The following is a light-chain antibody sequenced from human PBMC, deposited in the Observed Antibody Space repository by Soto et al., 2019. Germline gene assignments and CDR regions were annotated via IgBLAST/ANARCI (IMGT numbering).Light chain of an antibody. Sequence: DIQMTQSPSTLSASVGDRVTITCRASQSISSWLAWYHQKPGKAPKLLIYDASGLEIGVPSRFSGSGSGTEFTLTISSLQSDDFASYYCQQYNSPWTFGQGTKVDIK. CDR3: QQYNSPWT. V-gene: IGKV1-5*01. CDR2: DAS. J-gene: IGKJ1*01. CDR1: QSISSW.